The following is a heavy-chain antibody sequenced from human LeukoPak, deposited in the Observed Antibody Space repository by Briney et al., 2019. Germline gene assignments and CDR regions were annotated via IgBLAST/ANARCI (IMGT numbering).Heavy chain of an antibody. CDR3: AKGMITMVRGVIEGFDY. CDR1: GFTFSSYA. CDR2: ISGSGGST. Sequence: GGSLRLSCAASGFTFSSYAMSWVRQAPGKGLEWVSAISGSGGSTYYADSVKGRFTISRDNSENTLYLQMNSLRAEDTAVYYCAKGMITMVRGVIEGFDYWGQGTLVTVSS. J-gene: IGHJ4*02. V-gene: IGHV3-23*01. D-gene: IGHD3-10*01.